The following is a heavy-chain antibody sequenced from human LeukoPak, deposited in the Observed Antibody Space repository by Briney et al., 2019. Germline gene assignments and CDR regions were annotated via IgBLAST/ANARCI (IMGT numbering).Heavy chain of an antibody. J-gene: IGHJ3*02. Sequence: SETLSLTCTVSGGSISHHYWTWIRQPPGKGLEWIGYIYYSGSTNYNPSLKSRVTISVDTSKNQFSLKLSSVTAADTAVYYCARGTYCSRTSCYAPDAFDIWGQGTMVTVSS. D-gene: IGHD2-2*01. V-gene: IGHV4-59*11. CDR3: ARGTYCSRTSCYAPDAFDI. CDR1: GGSISHHY. CDR2: IYYSGST.